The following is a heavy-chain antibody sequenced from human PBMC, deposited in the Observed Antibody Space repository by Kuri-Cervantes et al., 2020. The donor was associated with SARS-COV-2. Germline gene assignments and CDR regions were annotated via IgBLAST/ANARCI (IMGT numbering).Heavy chain of an antibody. V-gene: IGHV1-2*02. J-gene: IGHJ6*03. Sequence: ASVKVSCKASGYTFSDYYIHWVRQAPGQGLEWMGWINPKTGGAKYAQKFQGRVTMTEDTSTDTAYMELSSLRSEDTAVYYCARGGGPGMFFEYYMDVWGKGTTVTVSS. CDR1: GYTFSDYY. D-gene: IGHD3-10*02. CDR3: ARGGGPGMFFEYYMDV. CDR2: INPKTGGA.